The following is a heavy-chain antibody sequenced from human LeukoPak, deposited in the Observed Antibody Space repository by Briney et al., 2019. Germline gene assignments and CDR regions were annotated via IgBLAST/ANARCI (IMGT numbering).Heavy chain of an antibody. CDR3: ARLVGGSPDY. V-gene: IGHV6-1*01. Sequence: SQTLTLTCAISGDSVTSKSAAWNRITQSPSRGLEWLGRTYYSAKWHSDYAVSMSSLIIINPDTTKNQFLQQLSSVTPEDTGVYCCARLVGGSPDYWGQGTLVTVSS. CDR1: GDSVTSKSAA. J-gene: IGHJ4*02. CDR2: TYYSAKWHS. D-gene: IGHD2-15*01.